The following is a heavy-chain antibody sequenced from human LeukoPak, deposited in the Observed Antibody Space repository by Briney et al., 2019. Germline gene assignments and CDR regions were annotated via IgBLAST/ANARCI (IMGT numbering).Heavy chain of an antibody. D-gene: IGHD2-2*01. J-gene: IGHJ4*02. V-gene: IGHV3-48*01. CDR2: IRGSSNTI. Sequence: GGSLRLSCAASGFSFSTSSMSWVRQTPGGGLEWISYIRGSSNTIYYADSVKGGVTISRDNATNSLYLQMNDLRAEDTGVYFCARDARSHCGTDACYGPYFDYWGQGSLVTVSS. CDR1: GFSFSTSS. CDR3: ARDARSHCGTDACYGPYFDY.